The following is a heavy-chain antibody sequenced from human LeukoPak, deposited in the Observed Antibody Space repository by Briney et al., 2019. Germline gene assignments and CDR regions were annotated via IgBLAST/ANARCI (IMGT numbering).Heavy chain of an antibody. Sequence: GGSLRLSCAASGFTFSSYWMSWVRQAPGKGLEWVANIKQDGSEKYYVDSVKGRFTISRDNAKNSLFLQMNSLRAEDTAVYYCAKIPMSNAFDIWGQGTMVTVSS. J-gene: IGHJ3*02. CDR2: IKQDGSEK. CDR1: GFTFSSYW. CDR3: AKIPMSNAFDI. D-gene: IGHD2-21*01. V-gene: IGHV3-7*01.